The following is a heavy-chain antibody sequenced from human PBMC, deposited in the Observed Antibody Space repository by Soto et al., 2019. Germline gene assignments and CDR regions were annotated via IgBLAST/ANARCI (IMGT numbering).Heavy chain of an antibody. CDR2: IYYSGST. J-gene: IGHJ5*02. Sequence: QLQLQESGPGLVKPSETLSLTCTVSGGSISSSSYYWGWIRQPPGKGLEWIGSIYYSGSTYYNPSLKSRVTISVNTSKNQFSLKLSSVTAADTAVYYCARQRSYSGYDLFPWNWFDPWGQGTLVTVSS. CDR3: ARQRSYSGYDLFPWNWFDP. V-gene: IGHV4-39*01. CDR1: GGSISSSSYY. D-gene: IGHD5-12*01.